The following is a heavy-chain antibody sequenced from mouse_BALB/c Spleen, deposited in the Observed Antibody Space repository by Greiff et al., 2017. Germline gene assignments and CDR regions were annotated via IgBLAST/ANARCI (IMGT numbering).Heavy chain of an antibody. D-gene: IGHD2-1*01. CDR2: IWSGGST. V-gene: IGHV2-2*02. Sequence: VQLQQSGPGLVQPSQSLSITCTVSGFSLTSYGVHWVRQSPGKGLEWLGVIWSGGSTDYNAAFISRLSISKDNSKSQVFFKMNSLQANDTAIYYCATGGYYGNYRAMDYWGQGTSVTVSS. CDR3: ATGGYYGNYRAMDY. CDR1: GFSLTSYG. J-gene: IGHJ4*01.